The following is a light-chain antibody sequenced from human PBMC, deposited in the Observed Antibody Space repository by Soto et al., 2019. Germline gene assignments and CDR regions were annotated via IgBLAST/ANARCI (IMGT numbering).Light chain of an antibody. Sequence: SVLTQPPSASGTPGQRVTIACSGSSSNIGSTTVKWYQQLPGTAPKLLIYNNNQRPSGVSNRFSGSKSGNTASLTISGLQAEDEADYYCSSYTSSSTLYVFGTGTKLTVL. CDR1: SSNIGSTT. CDR2: NNN. J-gene: IGLJ1*01. V-gene: IGLV1-44*01. CDR3: SSYTSSSTLYV.